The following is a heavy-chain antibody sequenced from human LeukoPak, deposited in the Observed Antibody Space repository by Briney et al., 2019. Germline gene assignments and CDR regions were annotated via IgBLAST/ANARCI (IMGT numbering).Heavy chain of an antibody. J-gene: IGHJ6*03. CDR2: IIPIFGTA. V-gene: IGHV1-69*05. CDR3: ARASSGRYEEYYYMDV. CDR1: GGTFSSYA. D-gene: IGHD6-19*01. Sequence: ASVKVSCKASGGTFSSYAISWVRQAPGQGLEWMGGIIPIFGTANYAQKFQGRVTITTDESTSTAYMELSSLRSEDTAVYYCARASSGRYEEYYYMDVWGEGTTVTVSS.